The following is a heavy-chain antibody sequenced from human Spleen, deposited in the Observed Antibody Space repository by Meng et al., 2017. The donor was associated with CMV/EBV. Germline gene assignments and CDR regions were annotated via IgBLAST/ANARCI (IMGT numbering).Heavy chain of an antibody. J-gene: IGHJ5*02. Sequence: GGPLRLSCAASGFTFSDFYISWIRQAPGKGLEWISYITTSGRIMFYADSVKGRFTISRDNAKNSLYLQMSSLRAEDTAVYYCARGSHYGGIHNWFDPWGHGTLVTVSS. CDR3: ARGSHYGGIHNWFDP. D-gene: IGHD4-23*01. CDR2: ITTSGRIM. CDR1: GFTFSDFY. V-gene: IGHV3-11*01.